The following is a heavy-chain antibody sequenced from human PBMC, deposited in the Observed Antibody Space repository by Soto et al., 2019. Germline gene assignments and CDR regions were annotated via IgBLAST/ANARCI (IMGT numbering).Heavy chain of an antibody. CDR2: VKYDGATT. CDR1: GFTFSAYG. J-gene: IGHJ6*02. V-gene: IGHV3-74*01. D-gene: IGHD3-10*01. CDR3: ARGIRGEYGSDV. Sequence: EVQLVESGGGLVQPGGSLRLSGAASGFTFSAYGMHWVRQVPGKGLVWVSRVKYDGATTSYGDSGKGRFTISRDNAKNTVYLQMNSLRAEDTAVYYCARGIRGEYGSDVWGQGTTVTVSS.